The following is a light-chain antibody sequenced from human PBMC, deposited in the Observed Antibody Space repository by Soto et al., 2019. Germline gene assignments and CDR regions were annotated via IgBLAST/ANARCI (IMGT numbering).Light chain of an antibody. CDR3: SSYTTSSTLV. V-gene: IGLV2-14*03. J-gene: IGLJ3*02. Sequence: SALTQPASVSGSPGQSITISCTGTSSDIGGYNFVSWYQQHPGKAPKLMIYDVTNRPPGLSDRFSGSKSGNTASLTISGLQAEDEADYYCSSYTTSSTLVFGGGTKVTVL. CDR2: DVT. CDR1: SSDIGGYNF.